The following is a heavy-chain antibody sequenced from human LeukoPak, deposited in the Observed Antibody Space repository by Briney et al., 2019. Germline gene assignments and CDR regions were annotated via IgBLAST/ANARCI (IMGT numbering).Heavy chain of an antibody. CDR1: GFTFSTFA. CDR2: IIGSGANT. J-gene: IGHJ6*03. D-gene: IGHD3-22*01. Sequence: PGGSLRLSCAASGFTFSTFAMTWVRQAPGKGLEWVSGIIGSGANTYYADSVRGRFTISRDNSKNTLYLQKNSLRVEDTALYYCAKVKYSYDTSGPNGLGYYYYMDVWGKGTTVTVSS. V-gene: IGHV3-23*01. CDR3: AKVKYSYDTSGPNGLGYYYYMDV.